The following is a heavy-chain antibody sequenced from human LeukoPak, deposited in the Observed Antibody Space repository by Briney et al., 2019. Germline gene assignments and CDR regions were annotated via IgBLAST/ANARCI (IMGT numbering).Heavy chain of an antibody. J-gene: IGHJ5*02. V-gene: IGHV3-48*03. Sequence: GGSLRLSCAASGFTFSSYEMNWVRQAPGKGLEWVSYISSSGSTIYYADSVKGRFTISRDNAKNSLYLQMNSLRAEDTAVYYCARAVTMVRGFRAFDPWGQGTLVTVSS. CDR1: GFTFSSYE. CDR2: ISSSGSTI. CDR3: ARAVTMVRGFRAFDP. D-gene: IGHD3-10*01.